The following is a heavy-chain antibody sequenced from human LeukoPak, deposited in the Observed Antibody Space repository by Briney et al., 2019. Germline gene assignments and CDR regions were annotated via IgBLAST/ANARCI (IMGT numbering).Heavy chain of an antibody. CDR1: GFTVSSNY. CDR3: ARDLFYGSGSPHLDC. J-gene: IGHJ4*02. Sequence: PGGSLRLSCAASGFTVSSNYMSWVRQAPGKGLESVSYISSSGNIIYYADSVKGRFTISRDNAQNSLYLQMNSLKAEDTAVYYCARDLFYGSGSPHLDCWGQGTLVTVSS. CDR2: ISSSGNII. D-gene: IGHD3-10*01. V-gene: IGHV3-48*01.